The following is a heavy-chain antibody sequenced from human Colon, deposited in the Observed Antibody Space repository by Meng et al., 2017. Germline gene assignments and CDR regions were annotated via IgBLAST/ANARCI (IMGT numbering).Heavy chain of an antibody. V-gene: IGHV4-61*01. Sequence: QVHLQEARPGLLRPSETLSLTCTVAGASVGSGNHYWSWIRQPPGKGLEYMAYVDYSGSTHYSPSLKSRVTMSVDTSKKQLSLKLSSVTAADTAVYYCAGGPWEFDYWGQGTLVTVSS. CDR2: VDYSGST. CDR1: GASVGSGNHY. D-gene: IGHD1-26*01. CDR3: AGGPWEFDY. J-gene: IGHJ4*02.